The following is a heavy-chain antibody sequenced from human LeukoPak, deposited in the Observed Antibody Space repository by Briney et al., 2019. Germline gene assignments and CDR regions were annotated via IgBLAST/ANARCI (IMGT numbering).Heavy chain of an antibody. J-gene: IGHJ3*02. V-gene: IGHV4-31*03. CDR3: ARDLGAFDI. CDR1: GGSISSGGYY. CDR2: IYYSGST. Sequence: SETLSLTCTVSGGSISSGGYYWSWLRQHPGRGREWIGYIYYSGSTYYNPSLKSRVTTSVDTSKNQFSLKLSSVTAADTAVYYCARDLGAFDIWGQGTMVTVSS.